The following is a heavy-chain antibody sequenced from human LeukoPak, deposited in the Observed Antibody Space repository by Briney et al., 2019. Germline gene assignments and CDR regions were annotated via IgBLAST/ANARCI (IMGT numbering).Heavy chain of an antibody. Sequence: GGSLRLSCAASGFTFSSYAMSWVRQAPGKGLEWVSAISGSGGSTYHADSVKGRFTISRDNSKNTLYLQMNSLRAEDTAVYYCAKGMATGKQYYSYYYGMDVWGQGTTVTVSS. CDR1: GFTFSSYA. CDR2: ISGSGGST. V-gene: IGHV3-23*01. D-gene: IGHD5-24*01. CDR3: AKGMATGKQYYSYYYGMDV. J-gene: IGHJ6*02.